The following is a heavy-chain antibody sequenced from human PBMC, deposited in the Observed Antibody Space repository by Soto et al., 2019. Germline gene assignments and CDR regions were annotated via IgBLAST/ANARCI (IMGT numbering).Heavy chain of an antibody. CDR3: ARAFSSGSYVLYYYYGMDV. CDR1: GGSFSGYY. V-gene: IGHV4-34*01. D-gene: IGHD3-10*01. CDR2: INHSGST. J-gene: IGHJ6*02. Sequence: QVQLQQWGAGLLKPSETLSLTCAVYGGSFSGYYWSWIRQPPGKGLEWIGEINHSGSTNYNPSLKSRVTXXXXXXXXXXXXXXXXXXXXXXXXXXXARAFSSGSYVLYYYYGMDVWGQGTTVTVSS.